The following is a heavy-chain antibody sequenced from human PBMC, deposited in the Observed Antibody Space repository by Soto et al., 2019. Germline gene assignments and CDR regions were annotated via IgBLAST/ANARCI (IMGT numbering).Heavy chain of an antibody. V-gene: IGHV3-7*01. CDR2: IKQDGSAI. CDR1: GFTFRSYW. Sequence: EVQLVESGGGLVQPGGSLRLSCEASGFTFRSYWMSWVRQAPGKGLEWVANIKQDGSAINYLDSVKGRFTISRDNAKNSLYLQMNSLRAEDTAVYYCARGTYCDDDCHYYFDSWGQGTLVTVSS. D-gene: IGHD2-21*02. CDR3: ARGTYCDDDCHYYFDS. J-gene: IGHJ4*02.